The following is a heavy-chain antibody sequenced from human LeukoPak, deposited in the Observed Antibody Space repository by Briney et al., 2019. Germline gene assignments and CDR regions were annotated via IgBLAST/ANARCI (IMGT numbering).Heavy chain of an antibody. CDR3: TTRSPARFCSDGACYSSADY. D-gene: IGHD2-15*01. CDR1: GFSFSDAW. Sequence: PGGSLSLSCAASGFSFSDAWMNWVRQAPGKGLEWDGHIRSKADGGTPDYIAPVKGRFTISRDDSKDTLYLRMNSLNTEDTAMYYCTTRSPARFCSDGACYSSADYWGQGTLVTVSS. CDR2: IRSKADGGTP. J-gene: IGHJ4*02. V-gene: IGHV3-15*07.